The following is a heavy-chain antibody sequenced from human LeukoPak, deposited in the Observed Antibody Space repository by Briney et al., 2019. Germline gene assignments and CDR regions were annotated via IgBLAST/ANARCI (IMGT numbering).Heavy chain of an antibody. V-gene: IGHV4-59*01. Sequence: SETLSLTCTVSGGSISSYYWSWIRQPPGKGLEWIGYIYYSGSTNYNPSLKSRVTISVDTSKNQFSLKPSSVTAADTAVYYCARDRQHRDGFDVWGQGTMVTVSS. CDR1: GGSISSYY. J-gene: IGHJ3*01. CDR3: ARDRQHRDGFDV. CDR2: IYYSGST.